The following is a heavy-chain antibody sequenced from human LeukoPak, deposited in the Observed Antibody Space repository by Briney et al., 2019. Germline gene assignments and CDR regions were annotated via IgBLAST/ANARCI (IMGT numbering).Heavy chain of an antibody. Sequence: SETLSLTCTVSGGSISSSSYYWGWIRQPPGKGLEWIGSIYYSGSTYYNPSLKSRVTISVDTSKNRFSLKLSSVTAADTAVYYCARYVSLVVITGNDAFDIWGQGTMVTVSS. J-gene: IGHJ3*02. CDR1: GGSISSSSYY. V-gene: IGHV4-39*01. CDR2: IYYSGST. D-gene: IGHD3-22*01. CDR3: ARYVSLVVITGNDAFDI.